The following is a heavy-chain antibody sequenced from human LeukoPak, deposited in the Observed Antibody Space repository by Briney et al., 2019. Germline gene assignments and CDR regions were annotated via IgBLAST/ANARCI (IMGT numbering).Heavy chain of an antibody. V-gene: IGHV3-21*01. CDR3: ARERYNWNYAFDY. CDR1: GFTFSSYS. D-gene: IGHD1-7*01. J-gene: IGHJ4*02. Sequence: GGSLRLSCAAPGFTFSSYSMNWVRQAPGKGLEWVSSISSSCGYIYYADSVKGRFTISRDNAKNSLYLHLNSLRAEDTAVYYCARERYNWNYAFDYWGQGTLVTVSS. CDR2: ISSSCGYI.